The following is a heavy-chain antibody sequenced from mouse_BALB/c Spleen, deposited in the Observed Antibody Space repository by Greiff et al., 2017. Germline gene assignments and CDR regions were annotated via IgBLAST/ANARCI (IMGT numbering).Heavy chain of an antibody. D-gene: IGHD1-2*01. CDR2: INPYNDGT. J-gene: IGHJ2*01. CDR1: GYTFTSYV. V-gene: IGHV1-14*01. Sequence: VQLKQSGPELVKPGASVKMSCKASGYTFTSYVMHWVKQKPGQGLEWIGYINPYNDGTKYNEKFKGKATLTSDKSSSTAYMELSSLTSEDSAVYYCARGGYYGPDYFDYWGQGTTLTVSS. CDR3: ARGGYYGPDYFDY.